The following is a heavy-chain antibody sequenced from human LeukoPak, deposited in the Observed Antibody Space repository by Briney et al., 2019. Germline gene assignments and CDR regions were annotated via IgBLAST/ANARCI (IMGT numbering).Heavy chain of an antibody. V-gene: IGHV4-34*01. D-gene: IGHD4-11*01. CDR1: GGSFSGDF. CDR3: ARALGSNYGYYFDY. J-gene: IGHJ4*02. Sequence: SETLSLTCAVYGGSFSGDFWSWIRQSPGKGLEWIGEINHGGSTTYNPSLKSRVTISVDTSKNQFPLKLTSATAADTAVYYCARALGSNYGYYFDYWGQGTLVTVSS. CDR2: INHGGST.